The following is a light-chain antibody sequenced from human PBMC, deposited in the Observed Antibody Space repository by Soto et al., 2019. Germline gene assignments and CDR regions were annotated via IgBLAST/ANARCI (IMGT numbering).Light chain of an antibody. CDR2: GAS. J-gene: IGKJ2*01. CDR3: QQYGRSPPYT. CDR1: QSVSSSY. Sequence: EIVMTQSPGTMSLSTGERATLSCRASQSVSSSYLACYQHKPGQAPRLLIYGASSRTTGIPDGFSGSGSGTGFNLTISRLEPEDFAVYYCQQYGRSPPYTFGQGTKLEIK. V-gene: IGKV3-20*01.